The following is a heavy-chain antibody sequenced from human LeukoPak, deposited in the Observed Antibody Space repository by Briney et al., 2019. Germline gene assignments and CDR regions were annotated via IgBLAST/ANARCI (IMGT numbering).Heavy chain of an antibody. CDR2: INPNSGGT. V-gene: IGHV1-2*02. D-gene: IGHD5-12*01. Sequence: ASVKVSCKASGGTFSSYAISWVRQAPGQGLEWMGWINPNSGGTNYAQKFQGRVTMTRDTSISTAYMELSRLRSADTAVYYCARVAPGGFDFHYYYYYMDVWGKGTTVTVSS. CDR1: GGTFSSYA. J-gene: IGHJ6*03. CDR3: ARVAPGGFDFHYYYYYMDV.